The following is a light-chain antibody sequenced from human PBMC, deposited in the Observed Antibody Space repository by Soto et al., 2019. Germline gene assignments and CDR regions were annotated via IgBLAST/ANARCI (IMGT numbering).Light chain of an antibody. V-gene: IGKV3-20*01. CDR1: QSVSSRY. Sequence: EIVLTQSPGTLSLSPGERATLSCRARQSVSSRYFAWYQQKPGQSPRLLIYGASTRAAGIPDRFSGSGSGTDFTLTISRLEPEDFAVYYCQQYGSSPFTFGPGTKVDI. J-gene: IGKJ3*01. CDR3: QQYGSSPFT. CDR2: GAS.